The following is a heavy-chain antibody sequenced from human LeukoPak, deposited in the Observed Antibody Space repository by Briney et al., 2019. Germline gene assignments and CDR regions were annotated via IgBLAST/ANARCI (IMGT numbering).Heavy chain of an antibody. D-gene: IGHD3-10*01. J-gene: IGHJ4*02. CDR1: GGSFSGYY. Sequence: PPETLSLTRAVHGGSFSGYYWSWVRQPPRKGLEWIGEINHSGSTNYNPSLKRRVTIPVHTSTNQFSLKLNSVPAAPRAGHSCSRCAFGEVRTSAKNNWGQGTL. V-gene: IGHV4-34*01. CDR2: INHSGST. CDR3: SRCAFGEVRTSAKNN.